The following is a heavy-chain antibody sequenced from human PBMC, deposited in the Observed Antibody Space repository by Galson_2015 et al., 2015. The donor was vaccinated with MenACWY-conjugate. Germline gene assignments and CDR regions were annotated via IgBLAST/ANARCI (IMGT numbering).Heavy chain of an antibody. J-gene: IGHJ4*02. D-gene: IGHD5-18*01. V-gene: IGHV3-7*03. Sequence: LRLSCAASGFPFSSYWMNWVRQAPGKGLEWVANIKQDGRTKNYAGSVKGRFTISRDNAKNSVYLQMNSLSADDTAVYYCTRDPGIQLWYFDYWGQGTLVTVSS. CDR1: GFPFSSYW. CDR2: IKQDGRTK. CDR3: TRDPGIQLWYFDY.